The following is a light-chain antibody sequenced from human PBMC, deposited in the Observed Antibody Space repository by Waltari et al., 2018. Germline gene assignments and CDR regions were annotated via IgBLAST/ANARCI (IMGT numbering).Light chain of an antibody. CDR3: CSYGGASTWV. CDR2: DVN. Sequence: QSALTQTASVSGSPGQSITISCTGTTTDAGRYNYVSWYQQHPGKAPKVMIYDVNKRPSGVSNRFSGSKSGNTASLTISGLQAEDEADYYCCSYGGASTWVFGGGTKLTVL. V-gene: IGLV2-23*02. J-gene: IGLJ3*02. CDR1: TTDAGRYNY.